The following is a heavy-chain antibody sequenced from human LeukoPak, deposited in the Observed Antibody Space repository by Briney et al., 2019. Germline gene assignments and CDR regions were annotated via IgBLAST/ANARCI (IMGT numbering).Heavy chain of an antibody. CDR1: GGSISTYY. CDR3: ARDLSGSYYP. V-gene: IGHV4-59*01. CDR2: IYDSGST. Sequence: PSETLSLTCTVSGGSISTYYWSWIRQPPGKGLEWIGNIYDSGSTNYNPSLKSRVTISVDTSKNQFSLKLSSVTAADTAVYYCARDLSGSYYPWGQGTLVTVSS. D-gene: IGHD1-26*01. J-gene: IGHJ5*02.